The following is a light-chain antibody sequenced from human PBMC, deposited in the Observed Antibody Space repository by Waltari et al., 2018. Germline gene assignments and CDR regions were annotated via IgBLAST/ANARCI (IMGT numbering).Light chain of an antibody. V-gene: IGLV2-14*03. CDR2: DVT. J-gene: IGLJ1*01. Sequence: QSALTQPASVSGSPGQSITISCTGTSSDVGASNYVSWYQQHPGKAPKLMIYDVTKRPSVFSGRFSGSKSGNTASLTISGLQAEDEADYYCSSYISGVTLYVFGTGTKVTVL. CDR1: SSDVGASNY. CDR3: SSYISGVTLYV.